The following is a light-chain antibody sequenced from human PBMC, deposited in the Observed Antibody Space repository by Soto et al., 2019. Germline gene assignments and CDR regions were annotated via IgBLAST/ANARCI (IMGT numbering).Light chain of an antibody. CDR1: QGISSY. CDR3: QQLNSYPVT. V-gene: IGKV1-9*01. J-gene: IGKJ1*01. CDR2: AAS. Sequence: DIQLTQSPSFLSASVGDRVTITCRASQGISSYLAWYQQKPGKAPKLLIYAASTLQSGVPSRFSGSGSGTEFTLTISSLQPEDFATYYGQQLNSYPVTFGRGTKVVIK.